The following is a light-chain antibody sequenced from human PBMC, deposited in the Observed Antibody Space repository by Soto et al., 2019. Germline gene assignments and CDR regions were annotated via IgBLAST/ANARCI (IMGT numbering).Light chain of an antibody. CDR3: QQYNNWPPDT. V-gene: IGKV3-15*01. CDR2: GAS. Sequence: EIVMTQSPATLSVSPGERATLSCRARQSISSNLAWYQQKPGQAPRLLIYGASTRATGIPARFSGSGSGTDFTLTISSLQSEDFAVYYCQQYNNWPPDTFGPGTKVDIK. J-gene: IGKJ3*01. CDR1: QSISSN.